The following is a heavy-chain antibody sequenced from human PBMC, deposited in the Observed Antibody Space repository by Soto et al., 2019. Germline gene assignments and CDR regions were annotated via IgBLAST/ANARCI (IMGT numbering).Heavy chain of an antibody. CDR1: GYTFTTYD. Sequence: QVQLVQSGAEVKKPGASVKVSCKASGYTFTTYDISWVRQAPGHGLEWMGRISTYNGNTNYPQSLQGRLTMTTDTATTTAYMELRSLRSDDAAVYYGAREPCHVLRVNAPNRYGMDVWGQGTTVTVSS. CDR2: ISTYNGNT. CDR3: AREPCHVLRVNAPNRYGMDV. D-gene: IGHD2-21*01. J-gene: IGHJ6*02. V-gene: IGHV1-18*01.